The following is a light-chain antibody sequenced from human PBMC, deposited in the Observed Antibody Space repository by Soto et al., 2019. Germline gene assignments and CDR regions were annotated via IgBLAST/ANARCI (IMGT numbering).Light chain of an antibody. V-gene: IGKV3-20*01. CDR2: GAS. Sequence: EIVLTQSPGALSLSPGERATLSCRASQSLTSDYLAWYQQKPGQTPRLLIHGASSRATGIPDRFSGSGSGTDFTLTISRLEPEDSAVYYCQHYVSPPITFGQGTRLEIK. CDR1: QSLTSDY. CDR3: QHYVSPPIT. J-gene: IGKJ5*01.